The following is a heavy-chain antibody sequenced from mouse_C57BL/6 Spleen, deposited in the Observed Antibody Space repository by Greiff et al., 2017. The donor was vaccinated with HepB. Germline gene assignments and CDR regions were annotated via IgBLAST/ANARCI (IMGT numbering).Heavy chain of an antibody. D-gene: IGHD1-1*01. CDR1: GFSFNTYA. CDR2: IRSKSNNYAT. Sequence: DVQLVESGGGLVQPKGSLKLSCAASGFSFNTYAMNWVRQAPGKGLEWVARIRSKSNNYATYYADSVKDRFTISRDDSESMLYLQMNNLKTDDTAMYYCVRSSYYYGSSSFDYWGQGTTLTVSS. J-gene: IGHJ2*01. V-gene: IGHV10-1*01. CDR3: VRSSYYYGSSSFDY.